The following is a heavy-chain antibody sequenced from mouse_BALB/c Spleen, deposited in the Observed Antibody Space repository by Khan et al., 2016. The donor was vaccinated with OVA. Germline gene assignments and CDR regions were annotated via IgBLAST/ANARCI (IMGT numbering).Heavy chain of an antibody. V-gene: IGHV5-6*01. CDR3: ASHLTGSFDC. CDR2: ISSVGDYT. D-gene: IGHD4-1*01. CDR1: GFTFSSYS. J-gene: IGHJ3*01. Sequence: EVQLVESGGDLVKPGGSLKLSCAASGFTFSSYSMSWVRQTPDKRLEWVTTISSVGDYTYYPDSVKGRFTISRDNAKNTLYLQMSSLKSEDTAMYYCASHLTGSFDCWGQGTLVTVSA.